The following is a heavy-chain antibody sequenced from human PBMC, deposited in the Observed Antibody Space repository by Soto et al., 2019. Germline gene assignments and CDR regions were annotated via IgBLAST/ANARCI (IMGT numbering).Heavy chain of an antibody. CDR3: VRAADY. J-gene: IGHJ4*02. Sequence: EVQLVESGGGLVQPGGSLRLSCAASGFTFSSYWMHWVRQAPRKGLVWVSRINSDGSSTTYADSVNGRFTISRDNRKNTLYLQMNSLRAEDTAVYYCVRAADYWGQGTLVTVSS. V-gene: IGHV3-74*01. CDR2: INSDGSST. CDR1: GFTFSSYW.